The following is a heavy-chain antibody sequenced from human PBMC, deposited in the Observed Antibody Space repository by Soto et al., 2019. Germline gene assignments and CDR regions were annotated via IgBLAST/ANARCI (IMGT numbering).Heavy chain of an antibody. CDR3: ARDKPPGY. CDR1: GGSISSYY. CDR2: IYYSGST. J-gene: IGHJ4*02. Sequence: PSETLSLTCTVSGGSISSYYWSWIRQPPGKGLEWIGYIYYSGSTNYNPSLKSRVTISVDTSKNQFSLKLSSVTAADTAVYYCARDKPPGYWGQGTLVTVS. V-gene: IGHV4-59*01.